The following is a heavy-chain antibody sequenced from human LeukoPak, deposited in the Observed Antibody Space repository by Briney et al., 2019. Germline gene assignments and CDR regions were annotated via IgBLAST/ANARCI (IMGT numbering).Heavy chain of an antibody. J-gene: IGHJ4*02. V-gene: IGHV4-59*01. Sequence: PSETLSHTCTVSGGSISSYYWNWIRQPPGKGLEWIGYIYSGSTNYNPSLKSRVTISVDTSKNQFSLKLSSVTAADTAVYYCAREGNWNDGFDYWGQGTLVTVSS. CDR2: IYSGST. CDR1: GGSISSYY. CDR3: AREGNWNDGFDY. D-gene: IGHD1-20*01.